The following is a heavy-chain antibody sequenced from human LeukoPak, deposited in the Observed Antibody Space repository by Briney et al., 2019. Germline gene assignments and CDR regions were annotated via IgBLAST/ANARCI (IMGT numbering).Heavy chain of an antibody. CDR3: ARHGIYYGLGSSYGLPNWFDP. J-gene: IGHJ5*02. CDR2: IYYSGST. CDR1: GGSISTSNYY. V-gene: IGHV4-39*01. D-gene: IGHD3-10*01. Sequence: SETLSLTCTVSGGSISTSNYYWGWVRQPPGRGLEWIGSIYYSGSTYYNPSLKSRVTISVDTSKNQFSLKLSSVTAADTSVYYCARHGIYYGLGSSYGLPNWFDPWGQGTLVTVSS.